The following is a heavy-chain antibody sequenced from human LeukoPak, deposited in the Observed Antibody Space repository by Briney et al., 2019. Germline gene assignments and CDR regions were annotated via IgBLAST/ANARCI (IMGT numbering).Heavy chain of an antibody. V-gene: IGHV3-33*01. J-gene: IGHJ4*02. CDR2: IWYDGSKE. CDR1: GFTLSSHG. CDR3: ARDLSFGSLDF. D-gene: IGHD1-26*01. Sequence: GGSLRLSCAASGFTLSSHGMHWVRQAPGKGLEWVALIWYDGSKENYADSVKGRFTISRDMSKNTLNLQMNSLRVEATAVFYCARDLSFGSLDFRGQGTLVTVSS.